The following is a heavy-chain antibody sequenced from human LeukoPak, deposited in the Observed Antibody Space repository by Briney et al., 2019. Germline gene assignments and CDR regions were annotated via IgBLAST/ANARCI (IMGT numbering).Heavy chain of an antibody. CDR2: INDNGGRT. J-gene: IGHJ4*02. V-gene: IGHV3-64D*09. CDR1: GFTFSRYA. CDR3: VKDVGGSYAFDY. D-gene: IGHD1-26*01. Sequence: GGSLRLSCSASGFTFSRYAMHWVRQAPGKGLEYVSGINDNGGRTHYGDSVKGRFSISRDNSKNTLHPQMSTLRAEDTALYYCVKDVGGSYAFDYWGQGILVTVAS.